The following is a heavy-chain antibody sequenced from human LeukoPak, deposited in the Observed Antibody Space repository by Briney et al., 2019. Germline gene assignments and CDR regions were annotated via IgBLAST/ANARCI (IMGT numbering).Heavy chain of an antibody. J-gene: IGHJ4*02. CDR3: ARALDDFWSGYFDY. D-gene: IGHD3-3*01. CDR2: IYYSGST. V-gene: IGHV4-59*01. CDR1: GGSISSYY. Sequence: SETLSLTCTVSGGSISSYYWSWIRQPPGKGLEWIGYIYYSGSTNYNPSLKSRVTISVDTSKNQFSLKLSSVTAADTAVHYCARALDDFWSGYFDYWGQGTLVTVSS.